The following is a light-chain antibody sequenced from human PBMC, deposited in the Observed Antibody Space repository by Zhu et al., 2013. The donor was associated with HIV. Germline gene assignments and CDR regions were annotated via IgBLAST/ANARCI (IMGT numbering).Light chain of an antibody. J-gene: IGKJ1*01. CDR2: AAS. CDR3: QQSFASPRT. V-gene: IGKV1-39*01. Sequence: DIQMTQSPSSLSASVGDRVTITCRASQTISNFLNWYQHKPGKAPDLLIYAASSLHTGVPSRFSGSGSGTDFTLTIASLEPEDFAIYFCQQSFASPRTFGQGTRVEI. CDR1: QTISNF.